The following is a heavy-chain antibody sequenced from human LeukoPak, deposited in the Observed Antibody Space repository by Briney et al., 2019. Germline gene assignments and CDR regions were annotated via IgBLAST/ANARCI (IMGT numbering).Heavy chain of an antibody. D-gene: IGHD3-22*01. CDR1: GGSFSGYY. CDR2: INHSGST. J-gene: IGHJ4*02. Sequence: SETLSLTCAVYGGSFSGYYWSWIRQPPGKGLEWIGEINHSGSTNYNPSLKSRVTISVDTSKNQFSLKLSSVIAADTAMYYCASSGRDYYDSSGYYYSFDYWGQGTLVTVSS. CDR3: ASSGRDYYDSSGYYYSFDY. V-gene: IGHV4-34*01.